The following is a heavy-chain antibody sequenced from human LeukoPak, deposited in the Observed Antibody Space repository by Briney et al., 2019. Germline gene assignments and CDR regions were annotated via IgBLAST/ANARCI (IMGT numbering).Heavy chain of an antibody. V-gene: IGHV3-66*02. Sequence: PGGSLRLSCAASGFTVSSNYMSWVRQAPGKGLEWVSVIYSGGSTYYADSVKGRFTISRDNSKNTLYLQMNSLRAEDTAVYYCAATGSDGSYFVAFDIWGPGTMVTVSS. CDR1: GFTVSSNY. CDR2: IYSGGST. CDR3: AATGSDGSYFVAFDI. D-gene: IGHD1-26*01. J-gene: IGHJ3*02.